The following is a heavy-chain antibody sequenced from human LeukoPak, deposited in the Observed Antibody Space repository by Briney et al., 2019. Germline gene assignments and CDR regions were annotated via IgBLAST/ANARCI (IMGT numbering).Heavy chain of an antibody. CDR2: INSDGSST. CDR3: ARADFWSGYLS. J-gene: IGHJ4*02. V-gene: IGHV3-74*01. Sequence: GGTLRLSCAASGFTFSSYWMHWLRQAPGKGLVWVSRINSDGSSTSYTDSVKGRFTISRDNAKNTLYLQMNSLRAEDTVVYYCARADFWSGYLSWGQGTLVTVSS. D-gene: IGHD3-3*01. CDR1: GFTFSSYW.